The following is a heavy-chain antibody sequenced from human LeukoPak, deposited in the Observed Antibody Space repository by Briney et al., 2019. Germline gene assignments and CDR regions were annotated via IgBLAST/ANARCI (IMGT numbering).Heavy chain of an antibody. Sequence: QAGGTLRLSCAASGFTFSSYSMNGVRQAPGKGLEWVSYISSSSSTIYYADSVKGRFTISRDNAKNSLYLQMNSLRAEDTAVYYCARDYGTSWGYFDYWGQGTLVTVSS. CDR2: ISSSSSTI. CDR3: ARDYGTSWGYFDY. V-gene: IGHV3-48*01. CDR1: GFTFSSYS. D-gene: IGHD3-16*01. J-gene: IGHJ4*02.